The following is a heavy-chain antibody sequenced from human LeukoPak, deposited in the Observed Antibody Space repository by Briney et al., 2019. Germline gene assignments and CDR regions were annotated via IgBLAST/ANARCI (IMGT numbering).Heavy chain of an antibody. CDR2: SNSDGSST. CDR1: GFTFNRHW. D-gene: IGHD6-19*01. V-gene: IGHV3-74*01. Sequence: GGSLRLSCAASGFTFNRHWMHWVRQAPGKGLVWVSRSNSDGSSTVYADSVKGRFTISRDNAKNTLYLQMNSLRAEDTAVYYCARGAGIYYTTGWTGWFDPWGQGTLVTVTS. CDR3: ARGAGIYYTTGWTGWFDP. J-gene: IGHJ5*02.